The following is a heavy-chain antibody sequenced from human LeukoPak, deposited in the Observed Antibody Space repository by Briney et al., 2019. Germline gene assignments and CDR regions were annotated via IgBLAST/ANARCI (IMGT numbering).Heavy chain of an antibody. J-gene: IGHJ4*02. D-gene: IGHD6-25*01. Sequence: PGGSLRLSCAACGFTFSSYSMNWVRQAPGKGLEWVSSISSSSSYIYYADSVKGRFTISRDNSKNTLYLQMNSLRAEDAAVHFCAKNSGYSRQYFFDYWGQGTLVTVSS. CDR1: GFTFSSYS. CDR2: ISSSSSYI. V-gene: IGHV3-21*04. CDR3: AKNSGYSRQYFFDY.